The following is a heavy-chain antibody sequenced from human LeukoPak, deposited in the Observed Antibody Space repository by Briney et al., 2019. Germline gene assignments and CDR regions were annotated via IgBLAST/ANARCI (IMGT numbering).Heavy chain of an antibody. CDR1: GFTFSSYS. Sequence: GVSLRLSCAASGFTFSSYSMNWVRQAPGEGLEGVSYISSSSSTIYYADSVKGRFTISRDNAKNSLYLQMNSLRAEDTAVYYCARARSYGGNSSPFDYWGQGTLVTVSS. J-gene: IGHJ4*02. CDR2: ISSSSSTI. V-gene: IGHV3-48*04. D-gene: IGHD4-23*01. CDR3: ARARSYGGNSSPFDY.